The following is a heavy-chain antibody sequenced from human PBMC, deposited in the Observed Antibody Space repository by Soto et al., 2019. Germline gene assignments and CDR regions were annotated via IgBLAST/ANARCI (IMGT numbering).Heavy chain of an antibody. CDR2: ISATGGKT. V-gene: IGHV3-23*01. D-gene: IGHD4-17*01. J-gene: IGHJ4*02. CDR1: GFTFNTYA. Sequence: EVQLLESGGGLVQPGWSPRLSCAASGFTFNTYAMSWVRQAPGKGLEWVSAISATGGKTYYADSVKGRFTISRDQSRSTLYLQMDSLRAEDTAVYYCAKGSPYGDYYFDYWGQGTLVTVSS. CDR3: AKGSPYGDYYFDY.